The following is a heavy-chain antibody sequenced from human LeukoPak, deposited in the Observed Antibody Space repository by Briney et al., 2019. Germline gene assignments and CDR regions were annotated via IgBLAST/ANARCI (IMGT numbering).Heavy chain of an antibody. V-gene: IGHV3-23*01. CDR3: APGVAAHYFGY. J-gene: IGHJ4*02. Sequence: GGSLRLSCAASVFTFSSYAMSWVRQAPGKGLEWVSAISGSGGSTYYADSVKGRFTIPRDNSKNTLYLQMNSLRAEDTAVYYCAPGVAAHYFGYWGQGTLVTVSS. D-gene: IGHD2-15*01. CDR2: ISGSGGST. CDR1: VFTFSSYA.